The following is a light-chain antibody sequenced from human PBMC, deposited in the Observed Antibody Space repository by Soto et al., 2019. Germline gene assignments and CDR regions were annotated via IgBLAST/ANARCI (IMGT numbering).Light chain of an antibody. J-gene: IGKJ1*01. CDR2: GAS. V-gene: IGKV3-20*01. CDR3: QQYCSSTGT. Sequence: EIELTQSPCTLSLSPGERATLSCRASQSVSSSYLACYQQKPGQAPRLLSYGASSRATGIPDRFSGSGSGTDFTLTISRLEPEELAVYYCQQYCSSTGTFGQGTKVEIK. CDR1: QSVSSSY.